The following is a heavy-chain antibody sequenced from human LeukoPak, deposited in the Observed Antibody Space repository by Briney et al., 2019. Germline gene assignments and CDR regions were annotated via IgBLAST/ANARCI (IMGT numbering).Heavy chain of an antibody. J-gene: IGHJ5*02. CDR1: GYTFTGYY. Sequence: ASVKVSCKASGYTFTGYYMHWVRQAPGQGLEWMGWINPNSGGTNYAQKFQGRVTMTRDTSISTAYMELSRLRSDDTAVYYCAKLNGIAAAGTNWFDPWGQGTLVTVSS. V-gene: IGHV1-2*02. CDR3: AKLNGIAAAGTNWFDP. CDR2: INPNSGGT. D-gene: IGHD6-13*01.